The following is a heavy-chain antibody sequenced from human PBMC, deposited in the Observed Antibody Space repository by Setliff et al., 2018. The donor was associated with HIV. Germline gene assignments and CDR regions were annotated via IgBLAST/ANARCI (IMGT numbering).Heavy chain of an antibody. V-gene: IGHV1-69*05. CDR2: IIPAFGTA. CDR3: ARDGLLVAGIRFDY. J-gene: IGHJ4*01. Sequence: SVKVSCKASGYSFTSYGINWVRQAPGQGLEWMGGIIPAFGTANYAQKFQGRVTITTDESTSTAYMELSGLRSEDTAVYFCARDGLLVAGIRFDYWGQGTLVTVSS. CDR1: GYSFTSYG. D-gene: IGHD6-19*01.